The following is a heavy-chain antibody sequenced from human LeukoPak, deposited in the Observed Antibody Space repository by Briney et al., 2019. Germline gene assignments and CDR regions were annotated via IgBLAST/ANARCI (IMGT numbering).Heavy chain of an antibody. CDR2: ISGSGGST. CDR3: ANQIGLGY. CDR1: GFTFSSSA. Sequence: PPGGSLRLSCAASGFTFSSSAMAWVRQAPGKGLEWVSAISGSGGSTYYADSVKGRFTISRDNSKNTLYLQMYSLRAEDTAVYYCANQIGLGYWGQGTLVTVSS. J-gene: IGHJ4*02. V-gene: IGHV3-23*01. D-gene: IGHD2/OR15-2a*01.